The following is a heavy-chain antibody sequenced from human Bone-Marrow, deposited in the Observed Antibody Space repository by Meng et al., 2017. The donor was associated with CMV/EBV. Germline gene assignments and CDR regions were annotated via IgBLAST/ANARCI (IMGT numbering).Heavy chain of an antibody. CDR2: VSPNSGNT. J-gene: IGHJ4*02. V-gene: IGHV1-8*01. D-gene: IGHD6-6*01. Sequence: KASGYTFTSYDINWVRQATGQGFEWMGWVSPNSGNTGSAPKFQGRVTMTGNTSISTAYMELSSLRSDDTAVYFCARAAHYSSSLYFDYWGQGALVTVSS. CDR1: GYTFTSYD. CDR3: ARAAHYSSSLYFDY.